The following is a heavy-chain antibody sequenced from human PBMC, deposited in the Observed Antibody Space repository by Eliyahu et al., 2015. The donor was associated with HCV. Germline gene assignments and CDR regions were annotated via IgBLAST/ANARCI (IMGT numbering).Heavy chain of an antibody. V-gene: IGHV3-30*18. CDR2: ISYDGSNK. Sequence: QVQLVESGGGVVQPGRSLRLSCAASGFXFSSYGXXWVRQAPGKGLGWVAVISYDGSNKYYADSVKGRFTISRDNSKNTLYLQMNSLRAEDTAVYYCAKVGTYYYDSSGYSTPFDYWGQGTLVTVSS. CDR3: AKVGTYYYDSSGYSTPFDY. CDR1: GFXFSSYG. D-gene: IGHD3-22*01. J-gene: IGHJ4*02.